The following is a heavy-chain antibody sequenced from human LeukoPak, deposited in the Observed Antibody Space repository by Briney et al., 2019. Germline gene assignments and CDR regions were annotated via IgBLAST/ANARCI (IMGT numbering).Heavy chain of an antibody. Sequence: GSLGLSCAASGFTFSSSAMSWVRQAPGKGLEWVSTISGSGGSTYSTDSVKGRFTISRDNSKSTLYLQMNSLRVEDTAIYYCAKGGPQFFDYWGQGTLVTVSS. CDR3: AKGGPQFFDY. D-gene: IGHD5-24*01. J-gene: IGHJ4*02. CDR2: ISGSGGST. V-gene: IGHV3-23*01. CDR1: GFTFSSSA.